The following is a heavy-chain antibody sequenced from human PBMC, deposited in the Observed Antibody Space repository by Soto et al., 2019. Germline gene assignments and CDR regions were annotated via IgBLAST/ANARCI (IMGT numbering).Heavy chain of an antibody. CDR3: AKHFVNGEVDY. CDR1: GFTFSSYA. Sequence: EVQLLEYGGGLVQPGGSLRLSCAASGFTFSSYAMSWVRQAPGKGLEWVSIISGSGGSTYYADSVKGRFTISRDNSKNTLYLQMNSLTAEDTAVYYCAKHFVNGEVDYWGQGTLVTVSS. V-gene: IGHV3-23*01. D-gene: IGHD3-10*01. J-gene: IGHJ4*02. CDR2: ISGSGGST.